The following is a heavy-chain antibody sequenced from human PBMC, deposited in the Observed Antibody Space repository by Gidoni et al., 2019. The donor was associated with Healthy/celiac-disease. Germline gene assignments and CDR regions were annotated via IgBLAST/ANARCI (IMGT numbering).Heavy chain of an antibody. Sequence: QVQLQASGPRLVKPSETLSLPCSVSGGSISSYSWSWIRQPPGKGLEWIGYIYYSGSTNYNPSLKSRVTISVDASKNQFSLRLNSVTAADTAVYYCASCSSTSCHHHRSGPYYYYYGLDVWGQGTTVTVSS. CDR1: GGSISSYS. J-gene: IGHJ6*02. V-gene: IGHV4-59*01. CDR2: IYYSGST. D-gene: IGHD2-2*01. CDR3: ASCSSTSCHHHRSGPYYYYYGLDV.